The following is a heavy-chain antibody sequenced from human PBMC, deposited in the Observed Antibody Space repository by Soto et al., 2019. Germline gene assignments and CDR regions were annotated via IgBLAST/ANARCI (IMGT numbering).Heavy chain of an antibody. CDR1: GYTFTTYD. CDR3: VRVVIKLYNRFDL. Sequence: GSSVQVSCKASGYTFTTYDINWVRQAAGQGLEWMGWMNPNSGNTGYAQRFQGRVTMTRNTSISTAYMELSSLRSEDTAVYYCVRVVIKLYNRFDLWGQGTLVTV. CDR2: MNPNSGNT. D-gene: IGHD3-22*01. V-gene: IGHV1-8*01. J-gene: IGHJ5*02.